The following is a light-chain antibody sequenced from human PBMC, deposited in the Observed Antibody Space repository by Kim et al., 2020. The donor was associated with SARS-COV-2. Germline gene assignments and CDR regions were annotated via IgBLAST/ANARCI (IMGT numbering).Light chain of an antibody. J-gene: IGLJ1*01. CDR3: EAWDSSSSYV. Sequence: SYELTQPPSVSVFPGQTASITCSGDKLGNKYICWYQQKPGQSPILVICQGSRRPSGIPERFSGSKSGNTATLTISGTQAVDEADYYCEAWDSSSSYVFGT. V-gene: IGLV3-1*01. CDR1: KLGNKY. CDR2: QGS.